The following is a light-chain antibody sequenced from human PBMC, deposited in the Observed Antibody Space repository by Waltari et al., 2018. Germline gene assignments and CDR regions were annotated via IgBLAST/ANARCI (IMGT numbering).Light chain of an antibody. CDR1: QSVLYNSDNKNY. CDR3: QQYYSIPRT. V-gene: IGKV4-1*01. J-gene: IGKJ2*02. Sequence: DIVMTQSPDSLAVSLGERATINCKSSQSVLYNSDNKNYLAWYQQKPGQPPKLLIYWASIQESGVPDRFSGSGSGTDFTLTIGSLQAEDVAVYYCQQYYSIPRTYGQGTKLEIK. CDR2: WAS.